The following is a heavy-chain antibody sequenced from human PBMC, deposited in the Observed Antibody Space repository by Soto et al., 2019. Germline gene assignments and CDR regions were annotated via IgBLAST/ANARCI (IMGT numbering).Heavy chain of an antibody. J-gene: IGHJ6*02. CDR1: GGTFSSYA. CDR3: ARFLTEGYCTITGCYTRPLYGMDV. Sequence: GASVKVSCKASGGTFSSYAISWVRQAPGQGLEWMGWINPNSGGTNYAQKFQGRVTVTRDTPTSTAYMELSRLTSDDTAVYYCARFLTEGYCTITGCYTRPLYGMDVWGQGTTVTVSS. D-gene: IGHD2-2*02. V-gene: IGHV1-2*02. CDR2: INPNSGGT.